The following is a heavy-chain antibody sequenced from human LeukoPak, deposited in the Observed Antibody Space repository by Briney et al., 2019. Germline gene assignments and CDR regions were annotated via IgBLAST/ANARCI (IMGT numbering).Heavy chain of an antibody. CDR3: ARAIVDIVATVHFDY. D-gene: IGHD5-12*01. CDR1: GYTFTGYY. CDR2: INPNSGGT. Sequence: ASVKVSCKASGYTFTGYYMHWVRQAPGRGLEWMGWINPNSGGTNYAQKFQGRVTMTRDTSISTAYMELSRLRSDDTAVYYCARAIVDIVATVHFDYWGQGTLVTVSS. J-gene: IGHJ4*02. V-gene: IGHV1-2*02.